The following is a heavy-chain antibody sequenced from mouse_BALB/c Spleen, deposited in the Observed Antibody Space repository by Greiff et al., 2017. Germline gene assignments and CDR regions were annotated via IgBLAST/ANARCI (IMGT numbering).Heavy chain of an antibody. CDR3: TRDGGNFAY. Sequence: EVKVVESGGGLVKPGGSLKLSCAASGFTFSSYTMSWVRQTPEKRLEWVATISSGGSYTYYPDSVKGRFTISRDNAKNTLYLQMSSLKSEDTAMYYCTRDGGNFAYWGQGTLVTVSA. CDR1: GFTFSSYT. J-gene: IGHJ3*01. CDR2: ISSGGSYT. V-gene: IGHV5-6-4*01. D-gene: IGHD1-1*02.